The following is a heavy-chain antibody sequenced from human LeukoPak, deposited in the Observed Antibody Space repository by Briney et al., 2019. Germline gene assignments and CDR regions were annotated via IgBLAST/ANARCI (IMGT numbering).Heavy chain of an antibody. CDR3: ARVVGATPWFDP. Sequence: ASVKVSCKASGYSFTSYGINWVRQAPGQGLEWMGWISAYNGNTNYAQKFQGRVTMTRDTSISTAYMELSRLRSDDTAVYYCARVVGATPWFDPWGQGTLVTVSS. CDR1: GYSFTSYG. J-gene: IGHJ5*02. D-gene: IGHD1-26*01. CDR2: ISAYNGNT. V-gene: IGHV1-18*01.